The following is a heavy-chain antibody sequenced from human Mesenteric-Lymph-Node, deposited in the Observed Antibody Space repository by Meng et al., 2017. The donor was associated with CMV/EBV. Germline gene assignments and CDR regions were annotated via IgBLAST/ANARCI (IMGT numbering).Heavy chain of an antibody. D-gene: IGHD6-13*01. CDR3: ARDGSSWLRAGFDP. Sequence: VSGGSISSSNWCSWVRQSPGKGLEWIGEVHHSGSTNYNPSLKSRVTMSVDKSKNQFSLKLTSVTAADTAIYYCARDGSSWLRAGFDPWGQGTLVTVSS. CDR2: VHHSGST. CDR1: GGSISSSNW. J-gene: IGHJ5*02. V-gene: IGHV4-4*02.